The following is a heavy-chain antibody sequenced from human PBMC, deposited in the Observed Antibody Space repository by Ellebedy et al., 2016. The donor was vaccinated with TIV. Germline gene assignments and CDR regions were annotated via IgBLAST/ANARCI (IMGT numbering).Heavy chain of an antibody. CDR3: ARDRKLRGLLTAFDI. J-gene: IGHJ3*02. Sequence: AASVKVSCKASGYTFTSYYMHWVRQAPGQGLEWMGIINPSGGSTSYAQKFQGRVTITADKSTSTAYTELSSLRSEDTAVYYCARDRKLRGLLTAFDIWGQGTMVTVSS. CDR1: GYTFTSYY. D-gene: IGHD2/OR15-2a*01. V-gene: IGHV1-46*01. CDR2: INPSGGST.